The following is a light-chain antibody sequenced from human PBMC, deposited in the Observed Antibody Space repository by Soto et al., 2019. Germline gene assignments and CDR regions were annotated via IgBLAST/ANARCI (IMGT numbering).Light chain of an antibody. CDR2: GAS. CDR1: RNVGSK. Sequence: EIVMTQSPATLSVSPGERATLSCRASRNVGSKLAWYMQKPGQSPRLLISGASTRAAGIPERFSGSGSVTDFTLTISRLEPEDFAVYFCQQYGSSPRTFGQGTKVDIK. V-gene: IGKV3-20*01. J-gene: IGKJ1*01. CDR3: QQYGSSPRT.